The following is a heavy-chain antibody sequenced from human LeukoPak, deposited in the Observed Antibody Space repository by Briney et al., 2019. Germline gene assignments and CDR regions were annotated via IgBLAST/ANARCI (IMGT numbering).Heavy chain of an antibody. D-gene: IGHD2-21*02. CDR3: ARERNVVTTTEYYFDY. J-gene: IGHJ4*02. CDR2: IYDGGGT. Sequence: GGSLRLSCAASGFTFSSYWMSWVRQAPGKGLEWVSVIYDGGGTYYADSVKGRFTISRDNSKNTLYLQMNSLRAEDTAVYYCARERNVVTTTEYYFDYWGQGTLVTVSS. V-gene: IGHV3-66*01. CDR1: GFTFSSYW.